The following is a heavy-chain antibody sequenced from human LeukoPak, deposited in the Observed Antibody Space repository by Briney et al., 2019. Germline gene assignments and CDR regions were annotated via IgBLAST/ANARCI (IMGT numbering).Heavy chain of an antibody. CDR3: AKDWGSYGAFFDY. V-gene: IGHV3-30*02. CDR2: IRYVGSNK. J-gene: IGHJ4*02. CDR1: GLTFHDYA. D-gene: IGHD4/OR15-4a*01. Sequence: GGSLRLSCVAPGLTFHDYAMHWVRQAPGKGLGWVAFIRYVGSNKYYADSVEGRFTISRDNSKNTLYLQMNSLRAEDTAVYYCAKDWGSYGAFFDYWGQGALVTVSS.